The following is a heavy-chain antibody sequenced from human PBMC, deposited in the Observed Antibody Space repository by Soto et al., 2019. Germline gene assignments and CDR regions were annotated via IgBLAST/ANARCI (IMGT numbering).Heavy chain of an antibody. Sequence: QAHLVESGGGVVQPGRSLTLSCAVSGFTFSSHYMHWVRQAPGKGLEWVALISSDGNSKYYADSVKGRFTTSRDNSKNTMYLQMSSLRVEDTAVYYCARDDEGGSDCDLGYWGQGALVTVCS. CDR2: ISSDGNSK. D-gene: IGHD1-26*01. CDR1: GFTFSSHY. J-gene: IGHJ4*02. CDR3: ARDDEGGSDCDLGY. V-gene: IGHV3-30-3*01.